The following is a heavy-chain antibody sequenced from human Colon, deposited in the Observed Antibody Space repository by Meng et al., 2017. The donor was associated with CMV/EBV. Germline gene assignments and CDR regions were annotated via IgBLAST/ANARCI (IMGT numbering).Heavy chain of an antibody. J-gene: IGHJ4*02. CDR2: VDCGNGNT. CDR1: GSTFTSHA. V-gene: IGHV1-3*01. CDR3: AREPPLGGYFDY. Sequence: CKASGSTFTSHAIHWVRQAPGQRLEWMGWVDCGNGNTKYSQKFQDRVIITRDTSATTVYMELSSLKSEDTAVYYCAREPPLGGYFDYWGQGTLVTVSS. D-gene: IGHD2-15*01.